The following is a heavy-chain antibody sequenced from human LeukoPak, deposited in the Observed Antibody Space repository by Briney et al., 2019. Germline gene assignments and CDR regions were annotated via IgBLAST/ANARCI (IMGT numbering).Heavy chain of an antibody. V-gene: IGHV1-69*05. J-gene: IGHJ5*02. CDR3: ARVPTYYYDSSGYYYWFDP. D-gene: IGHD3-22*01. CDR1: GGTFSSYA. CDR2: IIPIFGTA. Sequence: SVTVSCKASGGTFSSYAISWVRQAPGQGLEWMGGIIPIFGTANYAQKFQGRVTITTDESTSTAYMELSSLRSEDTAVYYCARVPTYYYDSSGYYYWFDPWGQGTLVTVSS.